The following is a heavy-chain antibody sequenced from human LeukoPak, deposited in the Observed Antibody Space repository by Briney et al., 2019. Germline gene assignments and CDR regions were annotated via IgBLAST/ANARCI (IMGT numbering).Heavy chain of an antibody. D-gene: IGHD3-22*01. V-gene: IGHV3-7*04. CDR2: IKQDGSEK. Sequence: PGGSLRLSCAASGFTFSDYWLTWVRQAPGQGLEWVANIKQDGSEKHYVDSVKGRFTISRDNAKNSLYPQMNSLRAEDTAVYYCARAYYYDSSGYYYFYYYYYMDVWGKGTTVTVSS. CDR3: ARAYYYDSSGYYYFYYYYYMDV. J-gene: IGHJ6*03. CDR1: GFTFSDYW.